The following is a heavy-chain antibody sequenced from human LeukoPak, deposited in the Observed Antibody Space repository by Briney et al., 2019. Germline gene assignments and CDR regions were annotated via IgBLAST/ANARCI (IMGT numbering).Heavy chain of an antibody. D-gene: IGHD2-2*01. CDR2: INPNNGGP. CDR1: GYTFTGYY. V-gene: IGHV1-2*02. J-gene: IGHJ6*02. Sequence: ASVKVSCKTSGYTFTGYYIYWVRQAPGQGLEWMGWINPNNGGPTYAQNFQGRVTMTRDTSISTVYMELRRLRSDDSAIYYCTRDHCSFANCYEDSYHGMDVWGQGTTVTVSS. CDR3: TRDHCSFANCYEDSYHGMDV.